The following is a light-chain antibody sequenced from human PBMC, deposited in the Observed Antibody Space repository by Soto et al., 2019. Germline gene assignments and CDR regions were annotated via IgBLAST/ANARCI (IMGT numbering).Light chain of an antibody. J-gene: IGKJ1*01. Sequence: DIQMTQSHSTLSASVGDRVTITCRASQSVDRWLAWYQQRPGKAPKALIYKASNLESGVSSRFSGSGSGTEFTLTITSLQPGDIATYYCQQYTTLVTFGQGTMVEMK. V-gene: IGKV1-5*03. CDR1: QSVDRW. CDR2: KAS. CDR3: QQYTTLVT.